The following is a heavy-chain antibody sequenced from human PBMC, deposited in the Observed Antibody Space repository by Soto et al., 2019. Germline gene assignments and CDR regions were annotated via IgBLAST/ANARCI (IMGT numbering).Heavy chain of an antibody. J-gene: IGHJ4*02. Sequence: SETLSLTCAVYGESFRGYIWTWIRQTPGKGLQWIGQINHSGSANYNPSLKSRVTISVDRSKNQFSLKLSSVTAADTAVYYCARSQTTVTSYDYWGQGTLVTVSS. CDR3: ARSQTTVTSYDY. CDR1: GESFRGYI. D-gene: IGHD4-17*01. V-gene: IGHV4-34*01. CDR2: INHSGSA.